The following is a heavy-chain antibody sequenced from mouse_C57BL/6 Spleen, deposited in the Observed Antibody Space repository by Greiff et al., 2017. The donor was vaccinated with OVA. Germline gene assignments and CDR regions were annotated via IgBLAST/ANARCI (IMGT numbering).Heavy chain of an antibody. D-gene: IGHD1-1*01. Sequence: EVQLQQSGPELVKPGASVKISCKASGYTFTDYYMNWVKQSHGKSLEWIGDINPNNGGTSYNQKFKGKATLTVDKSSSTAYMELRSLTSEDSAVYYCARPYYYGSTWCAYWGQGTLVTVSA. CDR3: ARPYYYGSTWCAY. CDR2: INPNNGGT. J-gene: IGHJ3*01. CDR1: GYTFTDYY. V-gene: IGHV1-26*01.